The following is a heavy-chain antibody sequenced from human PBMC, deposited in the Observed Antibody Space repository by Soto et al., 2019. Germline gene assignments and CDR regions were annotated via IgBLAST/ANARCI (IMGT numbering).Heavy chain of an antibody. J-gene: IGHJ6*02. V-gene: IGHV3-23*01. CDR2: ISGSGGTT. CDR3: AKDSWALFEVPAGEYYAMDV. D-gene: IGHD3-16*01. Sequence: PGASLRLSGVPSGFNLENHAMSWVRQDPGKGLEWVSAISGSGGTTYYSDYVKGRFTISRDNSKNKVYLQMNDLRVEDAAEYFCAKDSWALFEVPAGEYYAMDVWGQGTTVTVS. CDR1: GFNLENHA.